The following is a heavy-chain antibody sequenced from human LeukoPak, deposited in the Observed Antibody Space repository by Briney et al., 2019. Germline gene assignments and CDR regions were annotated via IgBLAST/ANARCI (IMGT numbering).Heavy chain of an antibody. V-gene: IGHV1-2*02. D-gene: IGHD6-19*01. CDR1: GYTFTTYY. CDR2: INPNSGGT. J-gene: IGHJ4*02. Sequence: ASVTVSCGASGYTFTTYYMHWVRQAPGQGLEWMGWINPNSGGTNYAQKFQGRVTMTRDTSITTAYMELSGLRSDDTAVYYCTSDGGWYFNYWGQGSLVTVSS. CDR3: TSDGGWYFNY.